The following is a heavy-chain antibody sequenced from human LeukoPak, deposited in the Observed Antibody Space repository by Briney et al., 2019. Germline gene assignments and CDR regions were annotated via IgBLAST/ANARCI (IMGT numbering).Heavy chain of an antibody. CDR2: IDNAGSIT. Sequence: SGGSLRLSCAASGFTFSNYWIRWVRQAPGKGLVWVSRIDNAGSITTYVDSVKGRFSISRDNSKNTLYLHMNSLRAEDTAVYYCVKGYGMDVWGQGTTVTVSS. CDR3: VKGYGMDV. J-gene: IGHJ6*02. V-gene: IGHV3-74*03. CDR1: GFTFSNYW.